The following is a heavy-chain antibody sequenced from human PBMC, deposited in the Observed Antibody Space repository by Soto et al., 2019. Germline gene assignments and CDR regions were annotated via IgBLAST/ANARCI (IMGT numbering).Heavy chain of an antibody. V-gene: IGHV1-2*04. J-gene: IGHJ1*01. CDR1: GYTFTGYY. Sequence: ASVKVSCKASGYTFTGYYMHWVRQAPGQGLEWMGWINPNSGGTNYAQKFQGWVTMTRDTSISTAYMELSRLRSDDTAVYYCARGPYSSSWYGEEHFQHWGQGTLVTVSS. D-gene: IGHD6-13*01. CDR2: INPNSGGT. CDR3: ARGPYSSSWYGEEHFQH.